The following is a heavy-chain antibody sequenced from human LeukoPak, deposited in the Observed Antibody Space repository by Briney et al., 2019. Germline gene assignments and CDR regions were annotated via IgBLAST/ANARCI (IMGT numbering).Heavy chain of an antibody. J-gene: IGHJ4*02. Sequence: PGGSLRLSCATSGFSFSSFWMSWVRQAPGKGLEWVTVISYHARDQFYADSVKGRFTVSRDNSKNTLYLQMNSLRAEDSAVYYCAAQPCSGGVCYLDYWGQGTLVTVSS. V-gene: IGHV3-30*03. D-gene: IGHD2-8*02. CDR3: AAQPCSGGVCYLDY. CDR1: GFSFSSFW. CDR2: ISYHARDQ.